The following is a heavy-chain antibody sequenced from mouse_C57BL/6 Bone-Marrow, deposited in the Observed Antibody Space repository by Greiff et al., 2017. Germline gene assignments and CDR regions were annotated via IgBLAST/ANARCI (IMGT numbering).Heavy chain of an antibody. CDR2: IHPNRGST. Sequence: QVQLQQPGAELVKPGASVKLSCKASGYTFTSYWMHWVKQRPGQGLEWIGMIHPNRGSTNYNEKFKSKATLTVDKSSSTAYMQLSSLTSEDSAVYYWARCTRYYYGSSWYFDVWCTGTTVTVSS. J-gene: IGHJ1*03. CDR3: ARCTRYYYGSSWYFDV. D-gene: IGHD1-1*01. CDR1: GYTFTSYW. V-gene: IGHV1-64*01.